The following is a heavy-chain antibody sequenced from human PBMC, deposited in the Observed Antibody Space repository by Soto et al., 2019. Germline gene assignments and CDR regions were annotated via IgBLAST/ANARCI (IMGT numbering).Heavy chain of an antibody. CDR3: ARAAWGYSSGWYRV. V-gene: IGHV1-3*01. CDR2: INAGNGNT. CDR1: GYTFTSYA. Sequence: ASVKVSCKASGYTFTSYAMHWVRQAPGQRLKWMGWINAGNGNTKYSQKFQGRVTITRDTSASTAYMELSSLRSEDTAVYYCARAAWGYSSGWYRVWGQGTLVTVSS. J-gene: IGHJ4*02. D-gene: IGHD6-19*01.